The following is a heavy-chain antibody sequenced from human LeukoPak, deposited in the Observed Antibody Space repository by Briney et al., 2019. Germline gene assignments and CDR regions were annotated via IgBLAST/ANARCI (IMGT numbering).Heavy chain of an antibody. CDR1: GASISSSSYY. J-gene: IGHJ4*02. CDR2: IYYSGST. Sequence: SETPSLTCTVSGASISSSSYYWGWIRQPPGKGLEWIGSIYYSGSTYYNPSLKSRVTISVDTSKNQFSLKLSSVTAADTAVYYCARHNALRGYSYGEADYWGQGTLVTVSS. CDR3: ARHNALRGYSYGEADY. D-gene: IGHD5-18*01. V-gene: IGHV4-39*01.